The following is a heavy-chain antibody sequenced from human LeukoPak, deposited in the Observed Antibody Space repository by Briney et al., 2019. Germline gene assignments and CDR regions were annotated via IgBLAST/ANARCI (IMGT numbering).Heavy chain of an antibody. CDR3: ARVSSGYCFDY. CDR1: GFSFSSYS. J-gene: IGHJ4*02. V-gene: IGHV3-48*01. D-gene: IGHD3-22*01. Sequence: QSGGSLRLSRAASGFSFSSYSMNWVRQAPGKGLEWVSYISSSGSTRYYADSVKGRFTISRDNAKNSLYLQMNSLRAEDTAVYYCARVSSGYCFDYWGQGTLATVSS. CDR2: ISSSGSTR.